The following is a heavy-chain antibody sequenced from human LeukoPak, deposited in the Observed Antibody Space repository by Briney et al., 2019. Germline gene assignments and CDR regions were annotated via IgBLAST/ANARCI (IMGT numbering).Heavy chain of an antibody. CDR2: ISYDGSNK. J-gene: IGHJ2*01. Sequence: PGGSLRLSCAASGFTFSSYAMHWVRQAPGKGLEWVAVISYDGSNKYYADSVKGRFTISRDNSKNTLYLQMNSLRAEDTAVYYCAREARSLGYFDLWGRGTLVTVSS. V-gene: IGHV3-30*01. D-gene: IGHD1-26*01. CDR3: AREARSLGYFDL. CDR1: GFTFSSYA.